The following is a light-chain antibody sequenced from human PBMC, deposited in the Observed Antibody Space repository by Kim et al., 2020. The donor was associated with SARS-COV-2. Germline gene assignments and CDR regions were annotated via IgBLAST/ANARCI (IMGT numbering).Light chain of an antibody. J-gene: IGKJ4*01. CDR2: WAS. Sequence: ATLNCKSSQSVLSSSNNKNYFAWYQQKPGQPPKLLIYWASTRESGVPDRFSGSGSGTDFTLTISSLQAEDVAVYYCQQYYSTPLTFGGGTKVDIK. V-gene: IGKV4-1*01. CDR1: QSVLSSSNNKNY. CDR3: QQYYSTPLT.